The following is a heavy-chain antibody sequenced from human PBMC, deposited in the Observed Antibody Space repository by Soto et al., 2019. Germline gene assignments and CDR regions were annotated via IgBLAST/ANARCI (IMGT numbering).Heavy chain of an antibody. CDR2: IKSKGSGGTA. Sequence: PXVCLSLYFAASGFTINIACEGWVRQAPGKGLEWVGRIKSKGSGGTADYAAPVKGRFTISRDDSKSMLYLQMNSLKTEDTAMYYCVTTYSGTPARPYLDLWGQGTPVTGSS. D-gene: IGHD1-26*01. V-gene: IGHV3-15*01. J-gene: IGHJ4*02. CDR3: VTTYSGTPARPYLDL. CDR1: GFTINIAC.